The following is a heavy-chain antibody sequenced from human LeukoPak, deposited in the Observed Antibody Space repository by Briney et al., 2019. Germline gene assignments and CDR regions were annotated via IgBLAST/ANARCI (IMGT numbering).Heavy chain of an antibody. Sequence: SETLSLTCAVYGGSFGGYYWSWIRQPPGKGLEWIGEINHSGSTNYNPSLKSRVTISVDTSKNQFSLKLSSVTAADTAVYYCARVWRVVRGAVDYWGQGTLVTVSS. D-gene: IGHD3-10*01. CDR3: ARVWRVVRGAVDY. J-gene: IGHJ4*02. V-gene: IGHV4-34*01. CDR1: GGSFGGYY. CDR2: INHSGST.